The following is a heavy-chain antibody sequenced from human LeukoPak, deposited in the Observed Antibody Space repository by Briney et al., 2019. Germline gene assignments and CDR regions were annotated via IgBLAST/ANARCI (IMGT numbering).Heavy chain of an antibody. CDR1: GGTFSSYA. CDR2: IIPIFGTA. V-gene: IGHV1-69*05. D-gene: IGHD4-23*01. J-gene: IGHJ4*02. Sequence: SVKVSCKASGGTFSSYAISWVRQAPGQGLEWMGGIIPIFGTANYAQKFQGRVTITTDESTSTAYMELSSLRSEDTAVYYCVSYGGNLQIGYWGQGTLVTVSS. CDR3: VSYGGNLQIGY.